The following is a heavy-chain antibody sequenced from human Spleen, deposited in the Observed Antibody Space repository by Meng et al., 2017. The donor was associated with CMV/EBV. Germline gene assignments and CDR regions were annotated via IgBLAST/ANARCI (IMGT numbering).Heavy chain of an antibody. CDR1: GGSISSYY. J-gene: IGHJ4*02. D-gene: IGHD2-2*02. Sequence: VPLQESAPGLVKPSETLSLPCTVSGGSISSYYWSWIRQPAGKGLEWIGRIYTSGSTNYNPSLKSRVTISVDTSKNQFSLKLSSVTAADTAVYYCARIKHCSSTSCYTFDYWGQGTLVTVPS. CDR2: IYTSGST. CDR3: ARIKHCSSTSCYTFDY. V-gene: IGHV4-4*07.